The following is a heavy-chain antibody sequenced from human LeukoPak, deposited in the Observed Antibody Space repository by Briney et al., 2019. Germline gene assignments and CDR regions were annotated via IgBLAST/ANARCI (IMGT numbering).Heavy chain of an antibody. D-gene: IGHD3-9*01. CDR3: ARERYANWFDP. Sequence: GGSLRLSCAASGFTFSSYAMHWVRQAPGKGLEWVAVISYDGSNKYYADSVKGRFTISRDNSKNTLYLQMNSLRAEDTAVYYRARERYANWFDPWGQGTLVTVSS. V-gene: IGHV3-30*01. CDR1: GFTFSSYA. CDR2: ISYDGSNK. J-gene: IGHJ5*02.